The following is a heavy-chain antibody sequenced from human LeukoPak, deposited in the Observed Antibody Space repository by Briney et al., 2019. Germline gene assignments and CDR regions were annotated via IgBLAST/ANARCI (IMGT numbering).Heavy chain of an antibody. V-gene: IGHV3-30*02. J-gene: IGHJ5*02. CDR3: AKGGIQFNWFDP. CDR2: IRYDGSNK. Sequence: GGSLRLSCAASGFTVSSNYMSWVRQTPGKGLEWVAFIRYDGSNKYYADSVKGRFTISRDNSKNTLYLQMSSLRTEDTAVYYCAKGGIQFNWFDPWGQGTLVTVSS. D-gene: IGHD5-24*01. CDR1: GFTVSSNY.